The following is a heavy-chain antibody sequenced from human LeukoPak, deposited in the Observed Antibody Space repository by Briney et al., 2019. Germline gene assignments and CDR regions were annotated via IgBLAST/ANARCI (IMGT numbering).Heavy chain of an antibody. CDR1: GGSISSYY. V-gene: IGHV4-4*07. J-gene: IGHJ5*02. Sequence: PSETLPLTCTVSGGSISSYYWSWIRQPAGKGLEWIGRIYGTGTITYNPSLQSRVTMSVDTSKNEFSLKMSSVTAADTAVYYCTRDSGTTGEVKFDPWGQGTLVAVSS. CDR3: TRDSGTTGEVKFDP. CDR2: IYGTGTI. D-gene: IGHD3-10*01.